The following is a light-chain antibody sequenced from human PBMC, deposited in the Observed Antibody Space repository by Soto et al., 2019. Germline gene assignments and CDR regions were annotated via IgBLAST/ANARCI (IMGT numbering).Light chain of an antibody. CDR1: SSNIGAGYD. CDR2: ANN. CDR3: QSYDSSLSGYV. V-gene: IGLV1-40*01. Sequence: QSVLTQPPSVSGAPGQRVTISCTGSSSNIGAGYDVHWYQQLPGTAPKLLIYANNNRPSGVPGRFSGSKSGTSASLAITGLQVEDEADYYCQSYDSSLSGYVFGTGTKVTVL. J-gene: IGLJ1*01.